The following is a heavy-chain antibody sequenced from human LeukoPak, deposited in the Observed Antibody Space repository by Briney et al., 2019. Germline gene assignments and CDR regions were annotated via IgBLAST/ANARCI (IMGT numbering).Heavy chain of an antibody. CDR3: ARGVAAAVAGWFDP. V-gene: IGHV3-13*01. J-gene: IGHJ5*02. CDR1: GFTFSSYD. CDR2: IGTAGDT. Sequence: GGFLRLSCAASGFTFSSYDMHWVRQATGKGLEWVSAIGTAGDTYYPGSVKGRFTISRENAKNSLYLQMNSLRAGDTAVYYCARGVAAAVAGWFDPWGQGTLVTVSS. D-gene: IGHD6-19*01.